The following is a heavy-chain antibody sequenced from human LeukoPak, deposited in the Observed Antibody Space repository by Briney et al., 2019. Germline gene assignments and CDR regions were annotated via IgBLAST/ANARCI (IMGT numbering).Heavy chain of an antibody. CDR3: AKFLPTHIVVANYYFDY. D-gene: IGHD2-21*01. Sequence: GGSLRLSCAASGFTFSSYAMSWVRQAPGKGLDWVSAISGSGGRTYYADSGKARFTISRDNSKNTLYLQMNSLRAEDTAVYYCAKFLPTHIVVANYYFDYWGQGTLVTVSS. J-gene: IGHJ4*02. CDR1: GFTFSSYA. CDR2: ISGSGGRT. V-gene: IGHV3-23*01.